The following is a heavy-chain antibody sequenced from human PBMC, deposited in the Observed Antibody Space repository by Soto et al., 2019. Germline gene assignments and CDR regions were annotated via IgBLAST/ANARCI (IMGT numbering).Heavy chain of an antibody. CDR3: AAKGPYYYGSGSHLLY. D-gene: IGHD3-10*01. Sequence: SETLSLTCAVSGDSISRGYHWAWIRQPPGKGLGWVASIYHSGTTYYNPSLTSRVTISVDTSKNQFSLKLSSVTAADTAVYYCAAKGPYYYGSGSHLLYWGQGTLVTVSS. CDR1: GDSISRGYH. V-gene: IGHV4-38-2*01. J-gene: IGHJ4*02. CDR2: IYHSGTT.